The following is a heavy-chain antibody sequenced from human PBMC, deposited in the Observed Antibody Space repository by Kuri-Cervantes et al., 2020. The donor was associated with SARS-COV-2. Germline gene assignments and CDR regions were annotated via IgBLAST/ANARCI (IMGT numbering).Heavy chain of an antibody. V-gene: IGHV1-2*02. CDR2: INPNSGGT. Sequence: ASVKVSCKASGYTFTGYYMHWVRQAPGQGLEWMGWINPNSGGTNYAQKFQGRVTMTADTSTSTAYMELRSLRSDDTAVYYCARDWAARVQLWQQNDAFDIWGQGTMVTVSS. CDR3: ARDWAARVQLWQQNDAFDI. CDR1: GYTFTGYY. D-gene: IGHD5-18*01. J-gene: IGHJ3*02.